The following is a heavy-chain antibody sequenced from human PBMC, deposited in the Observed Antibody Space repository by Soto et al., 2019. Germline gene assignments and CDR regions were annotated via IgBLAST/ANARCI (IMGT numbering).Heavy chain of an antibody. Sequence: QVRLVQSGAEVKKTESSVKVSCEASGTTFSNFAIGWVRQAPGQGLEWMGGIILPFGTPNYAQKFQGRVTISADESMTKVYIELRGLRSGDTAVYYCVRGPDYEGYFDYWGQGTLVTVSS. V-gene: IGHV1-69*12. J-gene: IGHJ4*02. CDR1: GTTFSNFA. CDR3: VRGPDYEGYFDY. D-gene: IGHD3-22*01. CDR2: IILPFGTP.